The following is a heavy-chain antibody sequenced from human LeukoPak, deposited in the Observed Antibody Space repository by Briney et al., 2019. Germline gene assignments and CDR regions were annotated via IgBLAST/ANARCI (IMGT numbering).Heavy chain of an antibody. V-gene: IGHV4-4*02. CDR3: ARHRSYDYVWGSYRPNGGVFDY. CDR1: GGSISSSNW. CDR2: IYHSGST. J-gene: IGHJ4*02. D-gene: IGHD3-16*02. Sequence: PSGTLSLTCAVSGGSISSSNWWSWVRQPPGKGLEWIGEIYHSGSTNYNPSLKSRVTISVDKSKNQFSLKLSSVTAADTAVYYCARHRSYDYVWGSYRPNGGVFDYWGQGTLVTVSS.